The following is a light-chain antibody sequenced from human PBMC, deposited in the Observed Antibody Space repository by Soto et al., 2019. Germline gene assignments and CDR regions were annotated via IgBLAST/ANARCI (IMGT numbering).Light chain of an antibody. CDR2: SNN. CDR1: SSNIGSNY. J-gene: IGLJ2*01. Sequence: QSVLTQPPSASGTPGQRVTISCSGSSSNIGSNYVYWYQQLPGTAPKLLIYSNNQRPSGVPDRFSGSKSGTSASLAISGLRSEEEADYYCEAWDDSLSGPAFGGGTKLTVL. V-gene: IGLV1-47*02. CDR3: EAWDDSLSGPA.